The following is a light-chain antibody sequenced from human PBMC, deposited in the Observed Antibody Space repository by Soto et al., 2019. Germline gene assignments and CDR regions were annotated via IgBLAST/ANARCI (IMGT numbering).Light chain of an antibody. J-gene: IGLJ2*01. V-gene: IGLV2-14*01. CDR1: SSDVGGYNY. CDR3: SSYTSSSTLV. CDR2: EVS. Sequence: QSVLTQPASVSGSAGQSITSSCTRTSSDVGGYNYVSWYQQHPGKAPKLMIYEVSNRPSGVSNRFSGSKSGNTASLTISGLQAEDEADYYCSSYTSSSTLVFGGGTKLTVL.